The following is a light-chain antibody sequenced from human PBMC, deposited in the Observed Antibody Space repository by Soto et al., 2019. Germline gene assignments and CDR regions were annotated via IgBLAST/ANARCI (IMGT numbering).Light chain of an antibody. CDR1: ISYFGTKKF. CDR3: CLYTSTFSV. J-gene: IGLJ3*02. Sequence: QSALTQPASMSGSPGQSITISCIETISYFGTKKFFSWYQQHPGKAPKLIIYEGTKRPSGVSDRFSGSKSVNTACLTLSGLQAEDEADYFCCLYTSTFSVFGGGTKVTVL. V-gene: IGLV2-23*01. CDR2: EGT.